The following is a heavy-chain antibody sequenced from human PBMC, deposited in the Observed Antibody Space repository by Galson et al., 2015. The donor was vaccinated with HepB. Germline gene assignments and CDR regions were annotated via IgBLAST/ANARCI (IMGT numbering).Heavy chain of an antibody. CDR2: INNGGGSS. CDR1: GFTFNTHT. CDR3: AKDIYFRMDV. J-gene: IGHJ6*02. Sequence: SLRLSCAASGFTFNTHTMSWVRQAPGKGLEWVSAINNGGGSSYMDSVKGRFTISRDNSKNTLYLQMNSLRAEDTAAYYCAKDIYFRMDVWGQGTTVTVSS. V-gene: IGHV3-23*01.